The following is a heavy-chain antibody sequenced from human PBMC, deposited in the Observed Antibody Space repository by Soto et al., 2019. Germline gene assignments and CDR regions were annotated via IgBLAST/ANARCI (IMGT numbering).Heavy chain of an antibody. J-gene: IGHJ4*02. V-gene: IGHV4-59*01. CDR3: ASLYSSSSQGGY. D-gene: IGHD6-6*01. Sequence: PSETLSLTCTVSGGSISSYYWSWIRQPPGKGLEWIGFGHHSGSANYNSSLKSRVTISVDTSKNQFSLKLRSVTAADAAVYYCASLYSSSSQGGYWGPGTQVTVAS. CDR2: GHHSGSA. CDR1: GGSISSYY.